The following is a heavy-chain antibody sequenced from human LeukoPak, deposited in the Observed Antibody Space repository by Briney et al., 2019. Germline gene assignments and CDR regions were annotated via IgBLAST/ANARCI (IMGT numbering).Heavy chain of an antibody. V-gene: IGHV4-59*01. CDR1: GGSISSYY. D-gene: IGHD6-19*01. CDR2: IYYSGST. Sequence: PSETLSLTCTVSGGSISSYYWSWIRQPPGKGLVWIGYIYYSGSTNYNPSLKSRVTISVDTSKNQFSLKLSSVTAADTAVYYCARVGIAVAGSLNFDYWGQGTLVTVSS. J-gene: IGHJ4*02. CDR3: ARVGIAVAGSLNFDY.